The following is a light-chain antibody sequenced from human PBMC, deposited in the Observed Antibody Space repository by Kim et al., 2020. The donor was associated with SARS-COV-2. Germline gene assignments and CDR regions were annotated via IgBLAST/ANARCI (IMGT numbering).Light chain of an antibody. V-gene: IGKV2-28*01. J-gene: IGKJ5*01. CDR3: MQALQPPLT. CDR1: QSLRCRGNHC. CDR2: FGS. Sequence: EIVMSQSPLSLPVTLGEPAFISCRSSQSLRCRGNHCLDWYLQKPGQSPQLLIYFGSNRASGVPDRFSGSGSGTDFTLQISRVEAEDVGVYYCMQALQPPLTFGQGTRLEIK.